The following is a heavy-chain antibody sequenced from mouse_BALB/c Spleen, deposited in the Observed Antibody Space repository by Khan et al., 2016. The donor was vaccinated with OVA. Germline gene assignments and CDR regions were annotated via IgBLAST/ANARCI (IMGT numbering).Heavy chain of an antibody. V-gene: IGHV3-2*02. CDR1: GYSITSDYA. CDR2: ISYSGST. Sequence: QLEESGPGLVKPSQSLTCTVTGYSITSDYAWNWIRQFPGNKLEWMGYISYSGSTSYTPSLKSRISITRDTSKNQFFLQLNSVTTEDTATYYCARGRAYWGQGTLVTVSA. J-gene: IGHJ3*01. CDR3: ARGRAY. D-gene: IGHD3-3*01.